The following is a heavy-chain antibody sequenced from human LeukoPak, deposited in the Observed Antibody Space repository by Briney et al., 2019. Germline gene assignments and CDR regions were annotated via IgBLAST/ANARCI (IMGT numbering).Heavy chain of an antibody. J-gene: IGHJ3*02. V-gene: IGHV4-61*02. Sequence: SETLSLTCTVSGGSISSGSYYWSWIRQPAGKGLEWIGRIYTSGSTNYNPSLKSRVTISVDTSKNQFSLKLSSVTAADTAVYYCAREAPTGERAFDIWGQGTVVTVSS. CDR1: GGSISSGSYY. CDR2: IYTSGST. D-gene: IGHD1-1*01. CDR3: AREAPTGERAFDI.